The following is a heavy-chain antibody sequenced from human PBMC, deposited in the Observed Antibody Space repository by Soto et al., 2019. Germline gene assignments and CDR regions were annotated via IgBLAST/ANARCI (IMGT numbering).Heavy chain of an antibody. J-gene: IGHJ6*02. V-gene: IGHV3-30*18. D-gene: IGHD4-17*01. CDR1: GFTFTTFG. Sequence: QVQLVESGRGVVQPGGSLRLSCTASGFTFTTFGIHWVRQAPGKGLEWVALISYDGHNKYYSDSVKGRFTISRDNYKNTLSLQMNSLRAEDTAVYYCAKDLQAYGDYNYYYYGMDVWGQGTTVSVSS. CDR3: AKDLQAYGDYNYYYYGMDV. CDR2: ISYDGHNK.